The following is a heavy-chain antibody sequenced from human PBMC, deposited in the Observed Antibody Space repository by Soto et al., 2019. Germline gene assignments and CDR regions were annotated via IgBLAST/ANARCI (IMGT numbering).Heavy chain of an antibody. Sequence: PSETLSLTCTVSGGSISSSSYYWGWIRQPPGKGLEWIGSIYYSGSTYYNPSLKSQVTISVDTSKNQFSLKLSSVTAADTAVYYCARSKTTVVTLDYWGQGTLVTVSS. J-gene: IGHJ4*02. CDR3: ARSKTTVVTLDY. CDR2: IYYSGST. CDR1: GGSISSSSYY. D-gene: IGHD4-17*01. V-gene: IGHV4-39*01.